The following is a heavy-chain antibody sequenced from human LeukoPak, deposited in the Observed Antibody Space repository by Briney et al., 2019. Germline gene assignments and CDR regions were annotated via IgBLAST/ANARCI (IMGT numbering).Heavy chain of an antibody. J-gene: IGHJ4*02. Sequence: GGTLRLSCAASGFTVSSNYMSWVRQAPGKGLEWVSVIHSDGITYYADSVKGRFTISRDNSINTLYLQMSNLRAKDTALYYCASTSIIRGYDHDQYYWGQGTLVTVSS. V-gene: IGHV3-53*01. CDR3: ASTSIIRGYDHDQYY. D-gene: IGHD5-12*01. CDR1: GFTVSSNY. CDR2: IHSDGIT.